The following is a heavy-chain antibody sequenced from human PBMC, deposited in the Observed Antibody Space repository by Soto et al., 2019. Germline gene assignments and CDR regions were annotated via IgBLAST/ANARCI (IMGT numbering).Heavy chain of an antibody. V-gene: IGHV3-23*01. Sequence: EVQLLESGGGLVQPGGSLRHFCAASRFTFRNFAMSWVRQAPGKGLEWVSGISRSGDDTFYADSVKGRFTIFRDNSKNTLYLQMNSLRAEDTAIYYCGKDIYNFDWLLFDYWGQGTLVTVSS. CDR3: GKDIYNFDWLLFDY. J-gene: IGHJ4*02. CDR2: ISRSGDDT. D-gene: IGHD3-9*01. CDR1: RFTFRNFA.